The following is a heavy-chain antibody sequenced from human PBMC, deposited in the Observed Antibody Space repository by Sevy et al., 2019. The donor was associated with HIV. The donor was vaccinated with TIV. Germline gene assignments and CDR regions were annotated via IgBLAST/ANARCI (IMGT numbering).Heavy chain of an antibody. J-gene: IGHJ3*02. D-gene: IGHD2-2*01. CDR1: GGSFSGYY. CDR3: ARHCGSTSCSHAFDI. Sequence: SETLSLTCAAYGGSFSGYYWSWIRQPPGKGLEWIGEINHSGSTNYNPSLKSRVTISVDTSKNQFSLKLSPVTAADTAVYYCARHCGSTSCSHAFDIWGQGTMVTVSS. CDR2: INHSGST. V-gene: IGHV4-34*01.